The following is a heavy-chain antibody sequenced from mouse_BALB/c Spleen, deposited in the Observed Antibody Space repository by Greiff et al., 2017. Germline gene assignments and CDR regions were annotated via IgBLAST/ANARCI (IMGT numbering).Heavy chain of an antibody. CDR1: GFTFSSFG. CDR3: ARGDYGGAMDY. J-gene: IGHJ4*01. V-gene: IGHV5-17*02. Sequence: DVKLVESGGGLVQPGGSRKLSCAASGFTFSSFGMHWVRQAPEKGLEWVAYISSGSSTIYYADTVKGRFTISRDNPKNTLFLQMTSLRSEDTAMYYCARGDYGGAMDYWGQGTSVTVSS. D-gene: IGHD1-1*01. CDR2: ISSGSSTI.